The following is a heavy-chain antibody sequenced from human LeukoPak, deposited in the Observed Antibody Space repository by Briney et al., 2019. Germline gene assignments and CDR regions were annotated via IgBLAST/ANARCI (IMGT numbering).Heavy chain of an antibody. D-gene: IGHD2-2*01. V-gene: IGHV4-39*01. J-gene: IGHJ4*02. Sequence: SETLSLTCTVSGGSISSSSYYWGWIRQPPGKGLEWIGSIYYSGSTYYNPSLKSRVTISVDTSKNQFSLKLSSVTAADTAVYYCARGVIVVVPAATHFDYWGQGTLVTVSS. CDR1: GGSISSSSYY. CDR3: ARGVIVVVPAATHFDY. CDR2: IYYSGST.